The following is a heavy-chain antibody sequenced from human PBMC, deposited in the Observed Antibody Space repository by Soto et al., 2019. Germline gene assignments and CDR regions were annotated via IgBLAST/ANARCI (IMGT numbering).Heavy chain of an antibody. CDR3: ARGRISSYGRKPFDY. CDR2: INHSGST. J-gene: IGHJ4*02. D-gene: IGHD5-18*01. Sequence: SSETLSLTCAVYGGSFSGYYWSWIRQPPGKGLEWIGEINHSGSTNYNPSLKSRVTISVDTSKNQFSLKLSSVTAADTAVYYCARGRISSYGRKPFDYWGQGTLVTVSS. CDR1: GGSFSGYY. V-gene: IGHV4-34*01.